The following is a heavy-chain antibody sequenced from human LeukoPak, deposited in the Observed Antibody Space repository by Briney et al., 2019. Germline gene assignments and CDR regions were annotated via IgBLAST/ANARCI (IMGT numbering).Heavy chain of an antibody. CDR2: MNPNSGNT. Sequence: GASVKVSCKASGYTFTSYDINWVRQAAGRGLEWMGWMNPNSGNTGYAQKFQGRVTMTRNTSISTAYMELSSLRSEDTAVYYCARDRRGKTAGILNWFDPWGQGTLVTVSS. V-gene: IGHV1-8*01. J-gene: IGHJ5*02. CDR3: ARDRRGKTAGILNWFDP. D-gene: IGHD6-13*01. CDR1: GYTFTSYD.